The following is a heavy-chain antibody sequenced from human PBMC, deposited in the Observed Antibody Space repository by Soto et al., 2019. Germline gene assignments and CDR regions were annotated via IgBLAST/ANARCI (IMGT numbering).Heavy chain of an antibody. J-gene: IGHJ3*01. Sequence: LSLTCTVSCGSINSDGYYWSWIRQHPGKCLEWIGYIHYSGNTYYNPSLKSRITISIDTSKNQFSLQLSSVTVADTAVYFCARDSLDSSGNFMRHPDAFDVWGQGTGMTVSS. CDR3: ARDSLDSSGNFMRHPDAFDV. CDR2: IHYSGNT. D-gene: IGHD3-22*01. V-gene: IGHV4-31*03. CDR1: CGSINSDGYY.